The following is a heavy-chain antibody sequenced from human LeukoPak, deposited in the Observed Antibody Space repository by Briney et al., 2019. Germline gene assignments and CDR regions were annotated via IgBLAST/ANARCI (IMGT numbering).Heavy chain of an antibody. Sequence: GGSLRLSCAASGFIFSGYSMNWVRQAPGKGLEWVSSLSSSSSYIYFADSVKGRFTISRDNAKNSLYLQMNSLRAEDTAVYYCAELGITMIGGVWGKGTTVTISS. D-gene: IGHD3-10*02. CDR1: GFIFSGYS. J-gene: IGHJ6*04. CDR2: LSSSSSYI. V-gene: IGHV3-21*01. CDR3: AELGITMIGGV.